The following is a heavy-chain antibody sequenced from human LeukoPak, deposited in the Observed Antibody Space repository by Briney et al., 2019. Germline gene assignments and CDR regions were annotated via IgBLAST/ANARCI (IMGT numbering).Heavy chain of an antibody. D-gene: IGHD1-26*01. CDR2: ISASGGST. J-gene: IGHJ4*02. V-gene: IGHV3-23*01. Sequence: GGSLRLSCAASGCTFSNCAMNWVGQAPGMLLELVSDISASGGSTNYADAVKGRFTISRGNSKNTLYLQMNSLRAEDAAVYYCAKGASASRHFDYWGQGTLVTVSS. CDR3: AKGASASRHFDY. CDR1: GCTFSNCA.